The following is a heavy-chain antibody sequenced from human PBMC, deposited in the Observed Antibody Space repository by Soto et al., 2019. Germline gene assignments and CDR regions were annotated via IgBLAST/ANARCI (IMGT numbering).Heavy chain of an antibody. CDR2: VSPENRNA. CDR1: GYTFNSYG. CDR3: EVTTGY. Sequence: ASVKVSCKASGYTFNSYGISWVRQAPGRGLEYMGWVSPENRNAGYAPQFRGRVSMTADTSINTVYLELTTLTYEDKAVYYCEVTTGYWGQGTMVTVSS. V-gene: IGHV1-18*01. J-gene: IGHJ4*02. D-gene: IGHD4-17*01.